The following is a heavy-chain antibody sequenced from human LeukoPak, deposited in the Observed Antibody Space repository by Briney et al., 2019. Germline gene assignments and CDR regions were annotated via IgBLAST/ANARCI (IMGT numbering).Heavy chain of an antibody. CDR1: GFTFSSYA. V-gene: IGHV3-23*01. Sequence: GGSLRLSCAASGFTFSSYAMSWVRQAPGKGLEWVSAISGSGGSTYYADSVKGRFTISRDNSKNTLYLQMNSLRAEDTAVYYCAKEYRGNYGPLEAPWYFDLWGRGTLVTVSS. CDR2: ISGSGGST. CDR3: AKEYRGNYGPLEAPWYFDL. J-gene: IGHJ2*01. D-gene: IGHD1-7*01.